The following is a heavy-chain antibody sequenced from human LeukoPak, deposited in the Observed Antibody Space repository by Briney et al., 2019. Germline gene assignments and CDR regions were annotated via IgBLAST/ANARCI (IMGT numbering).Heavy chain of an antibody. D-gene: IGHD2-21*02. J-gene: IGHJ3*02. V-gene: IGHV3-66*01. CDR2: IYSGGST. Sequence: GGSLRLSCAASGFTVSSNYMSWVRQAPGKGLEWVSVIYSGGSTYYADSVKGRFTISRDNSKNTLYLQMNSLRAEDTAVYYCARGGVVTAKSHAFDIWGQGTMVTVSS. CDR1: GFTVSSNY. CDR3: ARGGVVTAKSHAFDI.